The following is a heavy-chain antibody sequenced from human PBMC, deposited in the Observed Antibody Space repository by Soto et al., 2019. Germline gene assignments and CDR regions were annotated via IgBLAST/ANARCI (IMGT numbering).Heavy chain of an antibody. V-gene: IGHV3-30-3*01. Sequence: VAVISYDGSNKYYADSVKGRFTISRDNSKNTLYLQMNSLRAEDTAVYYCARDKSIAARSSCMDVWGQGTTVTVSS. J-gene: IGHJ6*02. CDR3: ARDKSIAARSSCMDV. CDR2: ISYDGSNK. D-gene: IGHD6-6*01.